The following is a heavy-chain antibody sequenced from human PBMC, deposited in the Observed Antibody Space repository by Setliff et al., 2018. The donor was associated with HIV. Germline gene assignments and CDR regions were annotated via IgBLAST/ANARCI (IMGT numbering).Heavy chain of an antibody. D-gene: IGHD2-2*01. Sequence: GGSLRLSCEASGFIFSRYWMSWVRQAPGKGLEWVANIKEDGSEKYYVDSVKGRFTVSRDNAENSVYLDMNTLRAEDTALYYCARSRSTRDAFDTWGQGTMVTVSS. J-gene: IGHJ3*02. CDR3: ARSRSTRDAFDT. CDR2: IKEDGSEK. CDR1: GFIFSRYW. V-gene: IGHV3-7*01.